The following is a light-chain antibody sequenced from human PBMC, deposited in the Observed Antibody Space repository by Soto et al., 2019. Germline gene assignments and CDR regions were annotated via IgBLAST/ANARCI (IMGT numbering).Light chain of an antibody. CDR2: EVS. CDR3: SSYAGSNNWV. Sequence: QSVLTQPPSAXXXXXXXXXXXCTGTSSDVGGYNYVSWYQQHPGKAPKLMIYEVSKRPSGVPDRFSGSKSGNTASLTVSGLQAEDEADYYCSSYAGSNNWVFGGGTQLTVL. J-gene: IGLJ3*02. V-gene: IGLV2-8*01. CDR1: SSDVGGYNY.